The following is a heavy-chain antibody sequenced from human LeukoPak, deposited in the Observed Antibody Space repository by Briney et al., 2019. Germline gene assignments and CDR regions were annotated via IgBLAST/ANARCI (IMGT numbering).Heavy chain of an antibody. D-gene: IGHD4-11*01. CDR3: VRDPSNSGNWFDL. CDR2: LGTDGTYT. Sequence: GGSLRLSCAASGFNLRDYWMHWVRHAPGKGLVWVSRLGTDGTYTNYADSVKGRFTISRDNAKNTLYLQMDSLRAEDTAFYYCVRDPSNSGNWFDLWGQGTLVTISS. V-gene: IGHV3-74*01. CDR1: GFNLRDYW. J-gene: IGHJ5*02.